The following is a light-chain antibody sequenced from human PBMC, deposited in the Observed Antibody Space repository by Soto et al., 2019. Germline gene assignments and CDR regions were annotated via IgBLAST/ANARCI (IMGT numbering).Light chain of an antibody. Sequence: DIQMTQSPSTLSASVGDRVTITCRASQSISSWLAWYQQKPGKAPKLLIYDASSLESGVPSRFSGSGSGTEFTLTIRSLQPDDFATYYCQQYNTHPRTFGQGTKVEIK. V-gene: IGKV1-5*01. CDR3: QQYNTHPRT. CDR2: DAS. J-gene: IGKJ1*01. CDR1: QSISSW.